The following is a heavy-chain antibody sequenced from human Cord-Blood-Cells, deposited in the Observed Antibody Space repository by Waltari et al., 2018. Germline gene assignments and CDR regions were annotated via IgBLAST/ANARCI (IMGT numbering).Heavy chain of an antibody. CDR1: GYTFTSYY. V-gene: IGHV1-46*01. D-gene: IGHD3-22*01. J-gene: IGHJ4*02. Sequence: SGAEVKKPGASVKVSCKASGYTFTSYYMHWVRQAPGQGLEWMGIINPRGGSTSYAQKFQGRVTMNRDTTTSTVYMELSSLRSEDTAVYYCARVNQPNYDSSGYYFDYWGQGTLVTVSS. CDR3: ARVNQPNYDSSGYYFDY. CDR2: INPRGGST.